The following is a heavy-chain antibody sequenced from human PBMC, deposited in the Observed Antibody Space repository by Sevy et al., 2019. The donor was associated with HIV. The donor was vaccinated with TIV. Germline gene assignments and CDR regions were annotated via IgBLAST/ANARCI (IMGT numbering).Heavy chain of an antibody. Sequence: ASVKVSCKVSGYTLSKLSMHWVRQAPGKGLEWMGGFHEDGESMYAQKFQGRVTMTEDTSTDTAYMELSSLRSEETAVYYCATDIVVGRDYWGQGTLVTVSS. CDR2: FHEDGES. CDR3: ATDIVVGRDY. J-gene: IGHJ4*02. D-gene: IGHD2-2*01. CDR1: GYTLSKLS. V-gene: IGHV1-24*01.